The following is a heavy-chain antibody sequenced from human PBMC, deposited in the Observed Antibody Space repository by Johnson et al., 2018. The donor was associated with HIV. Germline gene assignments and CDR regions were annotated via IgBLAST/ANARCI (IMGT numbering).Heavy chain of an antibody. CDR2: ISGSGGST. D-gene: IGHD1-26*01. CDR1: GFTVSSNY. CDR3: AKDRGSPGIPAAFDI. J-gene: IGHJ3*02. Sequence: VQLVESGGGVVQPGGSLRLSCAASGFTVSSNYMSWVRQAPGKGLEYVSAISGSGGSTYYADSVKGRFTISRDNSKNTLYLQMNSLRAEDTAVYYCAKDRGSPGIPAAFDIWGQGTMVTVSS. V-gene: IGHV3-23*04.